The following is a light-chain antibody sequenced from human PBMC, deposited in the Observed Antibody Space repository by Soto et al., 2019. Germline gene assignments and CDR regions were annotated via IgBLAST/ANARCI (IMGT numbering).Light chain of an antibody. CDR2: TAS. Sequence: DIQMTQSPSFVSASVGDRVTITCRASQDISTWLAWYQQKPGRAPNLLIYTASILQSGVPSRFSGSGSGTDFTLTISSLQPEDFATYYCQQANSFPYTFGQGTKLEIK. J-gene: IGKJ2*01. CDR3: QQANSFPYT. V-gene: IGKV1-12*01. CDR1: QDISTW.